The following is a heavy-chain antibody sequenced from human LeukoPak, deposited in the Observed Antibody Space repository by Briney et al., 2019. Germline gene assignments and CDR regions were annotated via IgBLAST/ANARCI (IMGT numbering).Heavy chain of an antibody. CDR2: IYYSGST. V-gene: IGHV4-34*01. CDR3: ARRGYSYGYVDYYYGMDV. Sequence: SETLSLTCGVHGGSFSGYHWSWIRQRPGKGLEWIGYIYYSGSTYYNPSLKSRVTISVDTSKNQFSLKLSSVTAADTAVYYCARRGYSYGYVDYYYGMDVWGQGTTVTVSS. J-gene: IGHJ6*02. CDR1: GGSFSGYH. D-gene: IGHD5-18*01.